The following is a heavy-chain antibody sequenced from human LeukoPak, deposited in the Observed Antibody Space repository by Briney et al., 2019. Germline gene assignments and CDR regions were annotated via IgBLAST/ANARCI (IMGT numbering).Heavy chain of an antibody. CDR3: TRELEYRGSPDDAFDI. V-gene: IGHV3-74*01. CDR1: GFSFSYFW. J-gene: IGHJ3*02. CDR2: INRDGSWT. Sequence: PGGSLRLSCAASGFSFSYFWMHWVRQAPGKGLVWVSRINRDGSWTSYGGSVTGRFTISRDNAKKTLSLQMNSLRDEDTAVYYCTRELEYRGSPDDAFDIWGQGTMVTVSS. D-gene: IGHD1-26*01.